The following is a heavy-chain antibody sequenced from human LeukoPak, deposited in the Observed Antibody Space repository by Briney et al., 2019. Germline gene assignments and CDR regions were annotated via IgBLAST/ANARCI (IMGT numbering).Heavy chain of an antibody. V-gene: IGHV4-4*02. Sequence: SETLSLTCAVSGGSISSSTNWWSWVRQPPGKGLEWIGEIYHSGGTNYNPSLKSRITISVDKSQNQFSLKVNSLTAADTAVYYCATNGYYCMDVWGKGTTVTVSS. CDR2: IYHSGGT. J-gene: IGHJ6*03. CDR3: ATNGYYCMDV. CDR1: GGSISSSTNW. D-gene: IGHD2-8*01.